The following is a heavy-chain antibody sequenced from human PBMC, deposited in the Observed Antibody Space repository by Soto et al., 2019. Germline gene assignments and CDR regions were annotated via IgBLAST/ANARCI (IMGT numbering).Heavy chain of an antibody. J-gene: IGHJ5*02. V-gene: IGHV3-23*01. CDR1: GFTFSSYA. D-gene: IGHD2-21*01. Sequence: QPVGSLRLSCAASGFTFSSYAMSWVRQAPGKGLEWVSAISGSGGSTYYADSVKGRFTISRDNSKNTLYLQMNSLRAEDTAVYYCAKDPLGCRLCWFDPWGHGTLVTVSS. CDR3: AKDPLGCRLCWFDP. CDR2: ISGSGGST.